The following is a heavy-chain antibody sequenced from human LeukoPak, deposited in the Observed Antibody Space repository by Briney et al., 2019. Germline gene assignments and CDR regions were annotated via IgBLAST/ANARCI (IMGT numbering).Heavy chain of an antibody. Sequence: GGSLRLSCAASGFTFSSYGMHWVRQAPGMGLEWVAFIRYDGSNKYYADSVKGRFTISRDNSKNTLYLQMNSLRAEDTAVYYCAKDQTSLQDYWGQGTLVTVSS. CDR3: AKDQTSLQDY. D-gene: IGHD6-6*01. CDR2: IRYDGSNK. CDR1: GFTFSSYG. V-gene: IGHV3-30*02. J-gene: IGHJ4*02.